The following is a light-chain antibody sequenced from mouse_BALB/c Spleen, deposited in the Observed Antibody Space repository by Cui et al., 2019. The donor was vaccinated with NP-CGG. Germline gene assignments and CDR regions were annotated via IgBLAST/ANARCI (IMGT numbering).Light chain of an antibody. J-gene: IGLJ1*01. Sequence: AVVSWETALTTSPGETVTLTCRSNTGAVTSSNYANWVQEKPDHLFTGLIGGTNNRAPGVPARFSGSLIGDKAALIITGTQTEDEAIYFCVLWYSNHWVFGGGTKLTVL. CDR2: GTN. CDR3: VLWYSNHWV. V-gene: IGLV1*01. CDR1: TGAVTSSNY.